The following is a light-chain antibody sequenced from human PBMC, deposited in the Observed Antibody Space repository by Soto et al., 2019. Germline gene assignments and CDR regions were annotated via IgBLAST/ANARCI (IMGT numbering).Light chain of an antibody. CDR3: MQDTHWTIT. J-gene: IGKJ5*01. V-gene: IGKV2-30*02. Sequence: VRTQTALSSPVTLGQSASLSCRWRHSLAHSDGIAYFSWFPQRPGRSPRRXXYKVSNRDSGVPARFSGSGSGTDGALKISRVEDEDGWVYYCMQDTHWTITFGQGTRLEIK. CDR2: KVS. CDR1: HSLAHSDGIAY.